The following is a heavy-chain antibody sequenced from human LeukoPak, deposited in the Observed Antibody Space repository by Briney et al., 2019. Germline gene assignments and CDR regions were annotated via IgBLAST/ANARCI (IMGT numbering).Heavy chain of an antibody. CDR1: GGSISSSNYY. V-gene: IGHV4-39*01. D-gene: IGHD6-6*01. CDR3: ARHRGSSSNFDY. Sequence: SETLSLTCTVSGGSISSSNYYWDWIRQPPGKGLEWIGSIYYSGSTYYNPSLKSRVTISVDTSKNQFSLKLSSVTAADTAVYYCARHRGSSSNFDYWGQGALITVSS. J-gene: IGHJ4*02. CDR2: IYYSGST.